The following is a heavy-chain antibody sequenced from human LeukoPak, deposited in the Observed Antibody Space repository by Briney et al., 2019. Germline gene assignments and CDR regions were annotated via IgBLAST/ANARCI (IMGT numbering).Heavy chain of an antibody. CDR3: ARDLDGDYPIY. CDR1: GFTFSSYA. V-gene: IGHV3-30*04. D-gene: IGHD4-17*01. J-gene: IGHJ4*02. Sequence: GRFLRLSCAASGFTFSSYAMHWVRQAPGKGLEWVAVISYDGSNKYYADSVKGRFTISRDNSKNTLYLQMNSLRAEDTAVYYCARDLDGDYPIYWGQGTLVTVSS. CDR2: ISYDGSNK.